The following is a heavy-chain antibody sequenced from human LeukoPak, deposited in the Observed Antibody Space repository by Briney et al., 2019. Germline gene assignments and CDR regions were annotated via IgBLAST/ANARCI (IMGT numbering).Heavy chain of an antibody. CDR2: ISGSGGST. CDR1: EFTFSSYA. V-gene: IGHV3-23*01. CDR3: AKVSGGLVWGSYRFNFDY. Sequence: GGSLRLSCAAFEFTFSSYAMSWVRQAPGKGLEWVSAISGSGGSTYYADSVKGRFTISRDNSKNTLYLQMNRLRAEDTAVYYCAKVSGGLVWGSYRFNFDYWGQGTLVTVSS. D-gene: IGHD3-16*02. J-gene: IGHJ4*02.